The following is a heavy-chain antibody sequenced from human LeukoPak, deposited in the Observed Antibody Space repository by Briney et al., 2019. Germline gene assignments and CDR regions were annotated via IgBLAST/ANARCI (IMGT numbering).Heavy chain of an antibody. J-gene: IGHJ4*02. CDR1: GFTFSSYA. Sequence: HTGGSLRLSCAAPGFTFSSYAMSWVRQAPGKGLEWVSAISGSGGSTKYADSVKGRFTISRDNSKNTLYLQMNSLRAEDTAVYYCARDGPLRGFDYWGQGTLVTVSS. V-gene: IGHV3-23*01. CDR2: ISGSGGST. CDR3: ARDGPLRGFDY.